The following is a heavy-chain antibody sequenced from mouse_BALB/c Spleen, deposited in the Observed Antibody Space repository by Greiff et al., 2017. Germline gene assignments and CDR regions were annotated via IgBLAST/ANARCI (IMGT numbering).Heavy chain of an antibody. V-gene: IGHV5-15*02. Sequence: EVKLVESGGGLVQPGGSRKLSCAASGFTFSDYGMAWVRQAPGKGPEWVAFISNLAYSIYYADTVTGRFTISRENAKNTLYLEMSSLRSEDTAMYYCARSTGRVFDYWGQGTTLTVSS. CDR3: ARSTGRVFDY. CDR2: ISNLAYSI. J-gene: IGHJ2*01. D-gene: IGHD4-1*02. CDR1: GFTFSDYG.